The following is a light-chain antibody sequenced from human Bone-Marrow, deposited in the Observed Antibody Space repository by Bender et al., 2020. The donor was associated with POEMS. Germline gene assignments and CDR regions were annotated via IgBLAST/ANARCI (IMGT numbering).Light chain of an antibody. CDR2: KDT. V-gene: IGLV3-25*03. Sequence: SSELTQPPSVSVSPGQTARITCSGDTLQNDFAYWYQQKPGQAPVMVIYKDTQRPSGIPERFSASSSGTTVILTITGVQAEDEADYHGQAADRRGFSWVFGGGTKLTVL. CDR1: TLQNDF. J-gene: IGLJ3*02. CDR3: QAADRRGFSWV.